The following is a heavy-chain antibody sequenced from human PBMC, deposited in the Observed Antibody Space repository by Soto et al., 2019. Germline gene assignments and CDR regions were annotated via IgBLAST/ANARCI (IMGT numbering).Heavy chain of an antibody. CDR2: IYYSGST. Sequence: PSETLSLTCTASGGSVSSGSYYWSWIRQPPXKGLEWIGYIYYSGSTNYNPSLKSRVTISVDTSKNQFSLKLSSVTAADTDVDYCARAINYYDSSGYYYFDYWGQGTLVTVSS. D-gene: IGHD3-22*01. J-gene: IGHJ4*02. V-gene: IGHV4-61*01. CDR1: GGSVSSGSYY. CDR3: ARAINYYDSSGYYYFDY.